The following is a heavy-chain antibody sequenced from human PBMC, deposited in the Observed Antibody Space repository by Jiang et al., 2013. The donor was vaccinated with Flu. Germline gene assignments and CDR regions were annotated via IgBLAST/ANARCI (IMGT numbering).Heavy chain of an antibody. Sequence: KPSGTLSLTCAVSGASIGDTYWWSWVRQPPGRGLEWIGEIFHTGATNYSPSLRSRVAISVDQSKHHFSLTLTSVTAADTAMYYCASGPVPTVGTTMGLRLRTWGQGTLVTVSS. D-gene: IGHD1-26*01. CDR1: GASIGDTYW. V-gene: IGHV4-4*02. CDR2: IFHTGAT. J-gene: IGHJ5*02. CDR3: ASGPVPTVGTTMGLRLRT.